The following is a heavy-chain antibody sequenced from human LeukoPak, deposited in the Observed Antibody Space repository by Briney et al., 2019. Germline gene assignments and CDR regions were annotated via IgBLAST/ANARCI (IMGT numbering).Heavy chain of an antibody. V-gene: IGHV3-21*01. Sequence: PGGSLRPSCAASGFTFSDQSMNWVRQAPGKGLEWVSSISSNSLHIFYADSVKGRFTISRDNAKNSLYLQMNNLRAEDTAVYYCVGPDSQFDCWGQGTLVTVSS. CDR3: VGPDSQFDC. CDR2: ISSNSLHI. CDR1: GFTFSDQS. D-gene: IGHD3-10*01. J-gene: IGHJ4*02.